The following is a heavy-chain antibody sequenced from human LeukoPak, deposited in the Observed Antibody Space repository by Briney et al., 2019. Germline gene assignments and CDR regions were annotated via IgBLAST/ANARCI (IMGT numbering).Heavy chain of an antibody. CDR1: GYSFSTYW. CDR3: ARTNSLYYYDSSGPYDNFDY. D-gene: IGHD3-22*01. J-gene: IGHJ4*02. V-gene: IGHV5-51*01. Sequence: PGESLKIPCKGSGYSFSTYWIGWVRQMPGKGLEWMGIIYPGDSDTRYSPSFQGQVTISTDKSISTAYLQWSSLRATDTAMYYCARTNSLYYYDSSGPYDNFDYWGQGTLVTVSS. CDR2: IYPGDSDT.